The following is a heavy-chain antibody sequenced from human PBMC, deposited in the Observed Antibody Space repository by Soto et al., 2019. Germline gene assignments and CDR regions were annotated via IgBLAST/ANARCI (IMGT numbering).Heavy chain of an antibody. CDR1: GYTFTNYA. Sequence: QVQLVQSRTAVKKPGASVSVSCKASGYTFTNYAVPWVRQAPGQRLEWMGWINTVNGNTAYSQYFQGRVAIARDTAASTAYMDLSSLRSEDTAVYYCAMGWGDVGALDMLGQGTMVTASS. D-gene: IGHD2-21*02. J-gene: IGHJ3*02. CDR2: INTVNGNT. V-gene: IGHV1-3*04. CDR3: AMGWGDVGALDM.